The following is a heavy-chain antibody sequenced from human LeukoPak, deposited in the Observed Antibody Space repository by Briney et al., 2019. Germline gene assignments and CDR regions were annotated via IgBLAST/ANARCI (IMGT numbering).Heavy chain of an antibody. J-gene: IGHJ4*02. CDR3: ARARGYYDSSGYGY. V-gene: IGHV1-18*01. Sequence: GASVKVSCKASGYTFTSYGISWVRQAPGQGLEWMGWISAYNGNTNYAQKLQGRVTMTTDTSTSTAYMELSSLRSEDTAVYYCARARGYYDSSGYGYWGQGTLVTVSS. CDR1: GYTFTSYG. CDR2: ISAYNGNT. D-gene: IGHD3-22*01.